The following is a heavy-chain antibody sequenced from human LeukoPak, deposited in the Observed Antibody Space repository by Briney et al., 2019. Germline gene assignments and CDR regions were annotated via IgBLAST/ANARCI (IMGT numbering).Heavy chain of an antibody. CDR3: ARDLGDRSGSSDY. Sequence: VASVKVSCKASGYTFTSYDINWERQATGQGLEWMGWMNPNSGNTGYAQKFQGRVTITRNTSISTAYMKLSSLRSEDTAVYYCARDLGDRSGSSDYWGQGTLVTVSS. V-gene: IGHV1-8*03. CDR2: MNPNSGNT. CDR1: GYTFTSYD. D-gene: IGHD6-19*01. J-gene: IGHJ4*02.